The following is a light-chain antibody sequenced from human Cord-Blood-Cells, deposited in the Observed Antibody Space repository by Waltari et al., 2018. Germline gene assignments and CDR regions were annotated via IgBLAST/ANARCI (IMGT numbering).Light chain of an antibody. CDR2: AAS. CDR1: QGISNY. V-gene: IGKV1-27*01. CDR3: QKYNSAPYT. Sequence: DIQMTQSPSSLSASVGDRVTITCRESQGISNYLAWYQQKPGKVPKLLIYAASTLQSGVPSRFSGSGSGTDFTLTIISLQPEDVETYYCQKYNSAPYTFGQGTKLEIK. J-gene: IGKJ2*01.